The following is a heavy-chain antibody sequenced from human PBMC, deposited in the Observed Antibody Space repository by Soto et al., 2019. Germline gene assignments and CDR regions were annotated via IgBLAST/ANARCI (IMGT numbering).Heavy chain of an antibody. CDR2: ISGSGGST. CDR1: GFTFSSYA. J-gene: IGHJ4*02. CDR3: AKNGGSSSPFDY. D-gene: IGHD6-13*01. Sequence: EVQLLESGGGLVQPGGSLRLSCVASGFTFSSYAMSWVRQAPGKGLEWVSAISGSGGSTYYADSVKGRFAISRDNSKNTLYLQMNSLRAEDTAVYYCAKNGGSSSPFDYWGQGTLVTVSS. V-gene: IGHV3-23*01.